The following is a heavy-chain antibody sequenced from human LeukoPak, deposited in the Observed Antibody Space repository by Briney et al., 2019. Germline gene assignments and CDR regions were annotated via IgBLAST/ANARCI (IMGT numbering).Heavy chain of an antibody. CDR2: FDPEDGET. D-gene: IGHD6-6*01. CDR1: GYTLTELS. Sequence: ASVKVSCKVSGYTLTELSMHWVRQAPGKGLEWMGGFDPEDGETIYAQKFQGRVTMTEDTSTDTAYMELSSLRSEDTAVYYCARRAWAYSSSRHHDAFDIWGQGTMVTVSS. V-gene: IGHV1-24*01. J-gene: IGHJ3*02. CDR3: ARRAWAYSSSRHHDAFDI.